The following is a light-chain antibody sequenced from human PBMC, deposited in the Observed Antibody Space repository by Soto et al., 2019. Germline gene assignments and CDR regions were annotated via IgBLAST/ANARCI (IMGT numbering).Light chain of an antibody. Sequence: EIVLTQSPGTLSLSPGERATLPCRASQNVNSNYLAWYQQKPGQAPRLLIYGASNRATGIPDRFSGTGSGTDFSLSVSRLEPEDFAVYYCQHYGSSPPYTFGQGTKLEI. CDR3: QHYGSSPPYT. V-gene: IGKV3-20*01. CDR2: GAS. CDR1: QNVNSNY. J-gene: IGKJ2*01.